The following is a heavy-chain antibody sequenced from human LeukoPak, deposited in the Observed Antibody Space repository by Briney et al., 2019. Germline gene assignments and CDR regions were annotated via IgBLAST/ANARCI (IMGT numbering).Heavy chain of an antibody. CDR3: AKDGNILLNAFDI. J-gene: IGHJ3*02. D-gene: IGHD2-21*01. Sequence: GGSLRLSCAASGFTFSDYYMSWIRQAPGKGLEWAAYISSGTYYADSVKGRFTISRDNAKNSLYLQMNSLRAEDTAVYYCAKDGNILLNAFDIWGQGTMVTVSS. CDR1: GFTFSDYY. V-gene: IGHV3-11*04. CDR2: ISSGT.